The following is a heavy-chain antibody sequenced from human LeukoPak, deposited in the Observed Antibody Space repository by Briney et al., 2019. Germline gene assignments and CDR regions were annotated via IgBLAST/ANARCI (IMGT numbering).Heavy chain of an antibody. Sequence: SQTLSLTCAVSGGSISSGGFYWSWIRQPPGKGLEWIGYFYYSGSTYYNPSLKSRVTISVDTSKNQFSLKLSSVTAADTAVYYCARGLHYYDSSALLVWGQGTLVTVSS. V-gene: IGHV4-30-4*01. J-gene: IGHJ4*02. D-gene: IGHD3-22*01. CDR2: FYYSGST. CDR1: GGSISSGGFY. CDR3: ARGLHYYDSSALLV.